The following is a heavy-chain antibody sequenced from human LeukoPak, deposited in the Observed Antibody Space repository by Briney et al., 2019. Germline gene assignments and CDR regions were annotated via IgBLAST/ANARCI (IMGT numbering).Heavy chain of an antibody. CDR3: AREFYGIRIFDY. V-gene: IGHV3-30*04. CDR2: ISYDGSNK. CDR1: GFTFSSYA. J-gene: IGHJ4*02. D-gene: IGHD4-17*01. Sequence: PGGSLRLSCAASGFTFSSYAMHWVRQAPGKGLEWVAVISYDGSNKYYADSVKGRFTISRDNSKNTLYLQMNSLRAEDTALYYCAREFYGIRIFDYWGQGTLVTVSS.